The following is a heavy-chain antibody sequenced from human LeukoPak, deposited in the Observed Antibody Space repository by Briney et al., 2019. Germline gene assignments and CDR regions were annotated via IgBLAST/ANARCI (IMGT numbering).Heavy chain of an antibody. Sequence: ASVKVSCKASGYIFTAYYIHWVRQAPGQGLEWMGWINPNTGGTNYTQKFQGRVTMTRDTSISTAYMELSRLRSDDTAVYYCARDVSLEVTGMDVWGQGTTVTVSS. CDR3: ARDVSLEVTGMDV. V-gene: IGHV1-2*02. D-gene: IGHD1-1*01. J-gene: IGHJ6*02. CDR1: GYIFTAYY. CDR2: INPNTGGT.